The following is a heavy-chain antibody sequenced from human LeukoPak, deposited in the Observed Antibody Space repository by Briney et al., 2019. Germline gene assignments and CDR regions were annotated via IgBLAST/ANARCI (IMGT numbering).Heavy chain of an antibody. V-gene: IGHV3-23*01. CDR3: AKSPARIVGATPADY. CDR2: ISGSGGST. J-gene: IGHJ4*02. D-gene: IGHD1-26*01. CDR1: GFTFSSYA. Sequence: GGSLRLSCAASGFTFSSYAMSWVRQAPGKGLEWVSAISGSGGSTYYADSVKGRYTISRDNSKNTLYLQMNSLRAEDTAVYYCAKSPARIVGATPADYWGQGTLVTVSS.